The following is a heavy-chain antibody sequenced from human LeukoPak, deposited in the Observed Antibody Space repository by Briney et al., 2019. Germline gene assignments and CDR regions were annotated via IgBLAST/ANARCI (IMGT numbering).Heavy chain of an antibody. Sequence: KPSETLSLTCTVSGGSINSNGYDWGWIRQPPGRGLEWIGSINYSGSTNYNPSLKSRVTISVDTSKNQFSLKLSSVTAADTAVYYCARQTATSTDAFDIWGQGTMVTVSS. D-gene: IGHD1-14*01. CDR3: ARQTATSTDAFDI. J-gene: IGHJ3*02. CDR1: GGSINSNGYD. CDR2: INYSGST. V-gene: IGHV4-39*01.